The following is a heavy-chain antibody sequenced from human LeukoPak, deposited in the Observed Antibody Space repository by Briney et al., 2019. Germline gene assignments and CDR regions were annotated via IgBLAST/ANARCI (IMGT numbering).Heavy chain of an antibody. V-gene: IGHV5-51*01. Sequence: GESLKISCTGSGNSFADYWVAWVRQMPGKGLEWMGIIYPGDSDTRNSPSFQGQVTISADKSISTAYLQWSSLKASDTAMYYCATTYYYGSGKFYWGQGTLVTVSS. CDR2: IYPGDSDT. D-gene: IGHD3-10*01. J-gene: IGHJ4*02. CDR3: ATTYYYGSGKFY. CDR1: GNSFADYW.